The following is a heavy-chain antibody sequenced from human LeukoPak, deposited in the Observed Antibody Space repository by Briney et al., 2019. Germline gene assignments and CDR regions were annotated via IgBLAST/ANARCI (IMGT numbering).Heavy chain of an antibody. D-gene: IGHD5-24*01. Sequence: GGSLRLSCAASGFTFSNYWMIWVRQAQGKGLEWVGNIKEDGSETRYADPVRGRFTISRDNAQTSIYLQMNSLRAEDTAVYYCARASKPWLQLTWGQGTLVTVSP. CDR2: IKEDGSET. V-gene: IGHV3-7*05. J-gene: IGHJ5*02. CDR1: GFTFSNYW. CDR3: ARASKPWLQLT.